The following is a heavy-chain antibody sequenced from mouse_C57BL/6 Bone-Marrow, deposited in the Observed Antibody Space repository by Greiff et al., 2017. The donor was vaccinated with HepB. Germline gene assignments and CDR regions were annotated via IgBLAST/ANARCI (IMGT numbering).Heavy chain of an antibody. CDR3: ARHDGYAMDY. J-gene: IGHJ4*01. CDR1: GFTFSDYY. D-gene: IGHD2-3*01. V-gene: IGHV5-12*01. Sequence: EVQGVESGGGLVQPGGSLKLSCAASGFTFSDYYMYWVRQTPEKRLEWVAYISNGGGSTYYPDTVKGRFTISRDNAKNTLYLQISRLKSEDTAMYYCARHDGYAMDYWGEGTSVTVSS. CDR2: ISNGGGST.